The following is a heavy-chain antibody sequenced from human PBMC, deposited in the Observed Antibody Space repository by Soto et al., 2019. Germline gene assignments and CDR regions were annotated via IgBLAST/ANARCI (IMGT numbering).Heavy chain of an antibody. CDR1: GFTFSSYW. D-gene: IGHD3-22*01. CDR3: ARVTDYYESSGYFDY. CDR2: IKQDGSEK. Sequence: EVQLVESGGGLVQPGGSLRLSSAASGFTFSSYWMSWVRQAPGKGLEWVANIKQDGSEKYYVDSVKGRFTISRDNAKNSLNLQMNSLRAEDTAGYYCARVTDYYESSGYFDYWGQGTLVTVSS. J-gene: IGHJ4*02. V-gene: IGHV3-7*01.